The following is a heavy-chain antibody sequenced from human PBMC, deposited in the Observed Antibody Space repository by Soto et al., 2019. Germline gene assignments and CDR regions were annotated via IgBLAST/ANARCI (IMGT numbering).Heavy chain of an antibody. V-gene: IGHV1-18*01. J-gene: IGHJ4*02. CDR2: IYPKEGRI. D-gene: IGHD4-17*01. Sequence: QVQLVQSGAEVQKPGASVKVSCEASGYIFNNYGITWVRQAPGQGLEWMGWIYPKEGRINFAQKFQGRVTLTTDTSTTTAYMELRSLRFDDSAVSFWARDIDYDIDYWGQGTLVTVSS. CDR3: ARDIDYDIDY. CDR1: GYIFNNYG.